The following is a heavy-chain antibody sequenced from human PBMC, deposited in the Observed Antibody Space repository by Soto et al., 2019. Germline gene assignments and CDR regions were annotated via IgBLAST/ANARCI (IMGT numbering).Heavy chain of an antibody. V-gene: IGHV4-34*01. Sequence: PSETLSLTCAVYGGSFSGYYWSWIRQPPGKGLEWIGEINHSGSTNYNPSLKSRVTISVDTSKNQFSLKLSSVTAADTAVYYCALPWFGDAYYYGMDVWGQGTTVTVSS. D-gene: IGHD3-10*01. CDR3: ALPWFGDAYYYGMDV. J-gene: IGHJ6*02. CDR2: INHSGST. CDR1: GGSFSGYY.